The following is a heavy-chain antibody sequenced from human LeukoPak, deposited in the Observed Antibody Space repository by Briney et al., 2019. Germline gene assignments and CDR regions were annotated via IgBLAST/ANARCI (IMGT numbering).Heavy chain of an antibody. CDR3: ARAHYFVDYYMDV. D-gene: IGHD3-9*01. J-gene: IGHJ6*03. V-gene: IGHV4-59*11. Sequence: SETLSLTCTVSGGSISSHYWSWIRQSPGKGLEWIGYIYYSGSTNYNPSLKSRVTISVDTSKNQFSLKLSSVTAADTAVYYCARAHYFVDYYMDVWGKGTTVTISS. CDR2: IYYSGST. CDR1: GGSISSHY.